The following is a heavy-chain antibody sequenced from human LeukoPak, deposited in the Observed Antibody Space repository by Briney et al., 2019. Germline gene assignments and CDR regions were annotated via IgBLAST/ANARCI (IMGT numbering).Heavy chain of an antibody. J-gene: IGHJ4*02. CDR3: ARDGDCGEIAPLGY. Sequence: GASVKLSCKASGYTFTSNYMHWVRQAPGQGLELMGWINPNSGGTNYAHKFQGRVTITRDTSISNAYMELSRLRSDDQAAYYRARDGDCGEIAPLGYWGEGTLVTVSS. CDR1: GYTFTSNY. D-gene: IGHD2-21*02. CDR2: INPNSGGT. V-gene: IGHV1-2*02.